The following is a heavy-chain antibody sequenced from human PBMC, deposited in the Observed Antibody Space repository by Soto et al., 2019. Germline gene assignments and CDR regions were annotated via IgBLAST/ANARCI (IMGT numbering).Heavy chain of an antibody. CDR1: GFTFSSYG. CDR2: IWYDGSNK. CDR3: AGDYGEYYFDY. Sequence: GGSLRLSCAASGFTFSSYGMHWVRQAPGKGLEWVAVIWYDGSNKYYADSVKGRFTISRDNSKNTLYLQMNSLRAEDTAVYYCAGDYGEYYFDYWGQGTLVTVSS. D-gene: IGHD4-17*01. J-gene: IGHJ4*02. V-gene: IGHV3-33*01.